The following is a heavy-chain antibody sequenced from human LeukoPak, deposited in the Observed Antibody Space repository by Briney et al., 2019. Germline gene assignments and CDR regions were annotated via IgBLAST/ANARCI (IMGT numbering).Heavy chain of an antibody. CDR1: GGSFSGYY. CDR3: ASSAGY. V-gene: IGHV4-34*01. J-gene: IGHJ4*02. Sequence: SETLSLTCAVYGGSFSGYYWSWIRQTPGKGLEWIGEINHSGSTNYNPSLKSRVTISVDTSKNQFSLKLSSVTAADTAVYYCASSAGYWGQGTLVTVSS. CDR2: INHSGST.